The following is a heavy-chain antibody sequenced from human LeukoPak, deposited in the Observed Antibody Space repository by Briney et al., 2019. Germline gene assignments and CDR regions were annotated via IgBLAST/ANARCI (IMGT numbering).Heavy chain of an antibody. CDR1: GFTFSSYG. CDR2: ISYDGSNK. V-gene: IGHV3-30*03. J-gene: IGHJ4*02. D-gene: IGHD3-22*01. Sequence: GRSLRLSCAASGFTFSSYGMHWVRQAPGKGLEWVAVISYDGSNKYYVDSVKGRFTISRDNSKNTLYLQMNSLRAEDTAVYYCXXXXATGVLITTWHYWGQGTLVTVSS. CDR3: XXXXATGVLITTWHY.